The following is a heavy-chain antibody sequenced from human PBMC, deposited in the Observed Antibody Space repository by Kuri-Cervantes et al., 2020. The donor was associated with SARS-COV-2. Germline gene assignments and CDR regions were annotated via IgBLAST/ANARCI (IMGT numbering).Heavy chain of an antibody. CDR2: IYYSGST. V-gene: IGHV4-39*01. Sequence: ESLKISCTVSGGSISGSSYYWDWIRQPPGKGLEWIGSIYYSGSTYYNPSLKSRVTISVDTSKNQFSLNLTSVTAADSAVYYCASFSSVESGRDDYWGQGTLVTVSS. CDR1: GGSISGSSYY. CDR3: ASFSSVESGRDDY. J-gene: IGHJ4*02. D-gene: IGHD2/OR15-2a*01.